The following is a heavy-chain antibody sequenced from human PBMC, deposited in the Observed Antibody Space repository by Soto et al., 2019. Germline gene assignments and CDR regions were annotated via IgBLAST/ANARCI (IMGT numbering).Heavy chain of an antibody. D-gene: IGHD3-22*01. CDR3: ARGRYLDSSDYWVANLPFDH. Sequence: HPGGSLRLSCAASGFTFNSYVMTWVRQAPGEGLEWVSSISRSGRGSAYYADSVEGRFTISRDNSENTLFLQMNNLRDEDTALYYCARGRYLDSSDYWVANLPFDHWGLGTLVTVSS. CDR2: ISRSGRGSA. CDR1: GFTFNSYV. V-gene: IGHV3-23*01. J-gene: IGHJ4*02.